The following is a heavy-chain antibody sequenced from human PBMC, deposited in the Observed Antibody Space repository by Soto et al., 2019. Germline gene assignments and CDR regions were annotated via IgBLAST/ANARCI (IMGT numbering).Heavy chain of an antibody. J-gene: IGHJ5*02. Sequence: QLQLQESGSRLVKSSETLSLTCAVSGDTISTGGYSWAWIRQPPGKPLEWIAHTYHSGNPYYNPSHKSRVIISVDRSKNQFYLKLSSVTAGDTAVYYCASETYGDYVGYFDAWGQGPLVTVSS. CDR2: TYHSGNP. D-gene: IGHD4-17*01. V-gene: IGHV4-30-2*01. CDR3: ASETYGDYVGYFDA. CDR1: GDTISTGGYS.